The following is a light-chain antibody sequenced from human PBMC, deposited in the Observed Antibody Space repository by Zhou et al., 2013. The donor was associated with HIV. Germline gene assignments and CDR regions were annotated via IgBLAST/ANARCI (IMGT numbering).Light chain of an antibody. J-gene: IGKJ4*01. CDR3: QQCIRYPLI. V-gene: IGKV3-15*01. Sequence: EVVMTQSPATLSVSPGERATVSCRASQSVSSNLAWYQQKPGQAPRLLIYETSTRATGIPDRFSGSGSGTEFTLTISSMQSEDFAIYYCQQCIRYPLIFGGGTKVEIK. CDR2: ETS. CDR1: QSVSSN.